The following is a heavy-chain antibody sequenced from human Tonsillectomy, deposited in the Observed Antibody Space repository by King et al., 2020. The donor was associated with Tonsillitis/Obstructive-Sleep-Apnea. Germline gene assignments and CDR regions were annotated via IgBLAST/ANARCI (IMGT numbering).Heavy chain of an antibody. J-gene: IGHJ3*02. CDR1: GDSVSSSSAG. D-gene: IGHD6-25*01. CDR2: TNYRSKWYN. Sequence: VQLQQSGPGLVKPSQPLSLTCAISGDSVSSSSAGWNWIRQSPSRGLEWLGRTNYRSKWYNDYAVSVKSRITINPDTSKNQFSLQLNSVTPEDTALYYCARDTARLNEAFDIWGLGTMVTVSS. V-gene: IGHV6-1*01. CDR3: ARDTARLNEAFDI.